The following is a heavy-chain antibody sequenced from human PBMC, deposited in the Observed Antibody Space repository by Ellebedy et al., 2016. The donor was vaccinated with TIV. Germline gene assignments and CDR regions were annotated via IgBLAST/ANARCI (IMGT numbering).Heavy chain of an antibody. CDR1: GGSISTYY. Sequence: MPGGSLRLSCTVSGGSISTYYWSWVRQPPGKGLEWSGYIYYSGSTKYNPSLKSRVTISVDTSKNQFSLKLSSATAADTAVYYCASGLLFYDFWSGYYKGAGDYYYGMDVWGQGTTVTVSS. CDR3: ASGLLFYDFWSGYYKGAGDYYYGMDV. D-gene: IGHD3-3*01. J-gene: IGHJ6*02. CDR2: IYYSGST. V-gene: IGHV4-59*01.